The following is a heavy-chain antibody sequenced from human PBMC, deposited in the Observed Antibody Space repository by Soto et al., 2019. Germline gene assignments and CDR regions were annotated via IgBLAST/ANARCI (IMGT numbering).Heavy chain of an antibody. CDR1: GYSFTSYW. J-gene: IGHJ6*02. CDR3: ARPQTTVVTPVYYGMDV. V-gene: IGHV5-10-1*01. Sequence: GESLKISCKGSGYSFTSYWISWVRQMPGKGLGWMGRIDPSDSYTNYSPSFQGHVTISADKSISTAYLQWSSLKASDTAMYYCARPQTTVVTPVYYGMDVWGQGTTVTVSS. CDR2: IDPSDSYT. D-gene: IGHD4-17*01.